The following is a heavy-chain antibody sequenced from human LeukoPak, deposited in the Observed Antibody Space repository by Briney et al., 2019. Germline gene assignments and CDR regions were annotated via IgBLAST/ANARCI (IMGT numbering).Heavy chain of an antibody. D-gene: IGHD1-26*01. J-gene: IGHJ3*02. Sequence: PSETLSLTCTVSGGSINSYYWSWIRQPAGTGLEWIGRIYTSGSTNYNPSLKSRVTMSVDTSKNQFSLKLSSVTAADTAVYYCARRGVGATTWDAFDIWGQGTLVTVSS. CDR2: IYTSGST. V-gene: IGHV4-4*07. CDR1: GGSINSYY. CDR3: ARRGVGATTWDAFDI.